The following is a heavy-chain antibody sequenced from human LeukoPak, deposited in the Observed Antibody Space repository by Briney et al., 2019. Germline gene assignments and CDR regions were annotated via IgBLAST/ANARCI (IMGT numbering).Heavy chain of an antibody. J-gene: IGHJ4*02. CDR1: GGSISSGDYY. CDR3: ARGYYDSSGYYGNYFDY. Sequence: SETLSLTCTVSGGSISSGDYYWSWIRQPPGKGLEWIGYIYYSGSTYYNPSLKSRVTISVDTSKDQFFLKLSSVTAADTAVYYCARGYYDSSGYYGNYFDYWGQGTLVTVSS. V-gene: IGHV4-30-4*01. CDR2: IYYSGST. D-gene: IGHD3-22*01.